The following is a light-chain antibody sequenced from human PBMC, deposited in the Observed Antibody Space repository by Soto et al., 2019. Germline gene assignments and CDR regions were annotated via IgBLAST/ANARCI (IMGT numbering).Light chain of an antibody. V-gene: IGKV3-15*01. J-gene: IGKJ1*01. CDR1: QSVRSN. Sequence: EIMMTQSPATLSVSPGEGVTLSCRAGQSVRSNLAWYQQKPGQAPRLLIYGASTRATGIPARFSGSGSGTEFTLTISSLQSEDFAVYYCQQYNNWPPGTFGQGTKVDIK. CDR2: GAS. CDR3: QQYNNWPPGT.